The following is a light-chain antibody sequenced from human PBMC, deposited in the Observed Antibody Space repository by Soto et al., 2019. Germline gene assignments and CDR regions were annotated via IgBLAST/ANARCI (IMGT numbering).Light chain of an antibody. J-gene: IGLJ3*02. CDR3: SSYTSSSTLV. V-gene: IGLV2-14*01. Sequence: QSVLTQPASVSGSPGQSITISCTGTSSDVGGYSYVSWYQQYPGTAPKLMIYDVSNRPSGVSNRFSGSKSANTASLTISGLQAEDEADYYCSSYTSSSTLVFGGGTKVTVL. CDR1: SSDVGGYSY. CDR2: DVS.